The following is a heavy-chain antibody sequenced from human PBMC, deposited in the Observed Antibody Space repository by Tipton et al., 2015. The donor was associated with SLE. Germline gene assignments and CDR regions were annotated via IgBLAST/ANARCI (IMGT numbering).Heavy chain of an antibody. J-gene: IGHJ3*02. V-gene: IGHV4-4*07. Sequence: PGLVKPSETLSLTCAVSGGSVSRDYWGWIRHPAGKGLEWIGRIYTSGATDHNPSLRSRVTVSRDTSKNQFSLKLSFVTAADTAVYYCAREPMVRGGNDAFDIWGQGTMVTVSS. CDR3: AREPMVRGGNDAFDI. CDR1: GGSVSRDY. D-gene: IGHD3-10*01. CDR2: IYTSGAT.